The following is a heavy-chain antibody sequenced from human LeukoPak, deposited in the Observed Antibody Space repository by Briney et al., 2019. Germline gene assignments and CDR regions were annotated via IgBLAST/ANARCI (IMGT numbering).Heavy chain of an antibody. Sequence: EGSLRLSCAASGFTFSSYAMHWVRQAPGKGLEWVAVISYDGSNKYYADSVKGRFTISRDNSKNTLYLQMNSLRAEDTAVYYCASPLRYCSSTSCYPYYYYGMDVWGQGTTVTVS. D-gene: IGHD2-2*01. J-gene: IGHJ6*02. CDR2: ISYDGSNK. V-gene: IGHV3-30-3*01. CDR3: ASPLRYCSSTSCYPYYYYGMDV. CDR1: GFTFSSYA.